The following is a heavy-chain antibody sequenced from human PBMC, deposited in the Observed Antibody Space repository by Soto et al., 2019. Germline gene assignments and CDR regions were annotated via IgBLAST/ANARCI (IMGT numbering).Heavy chain of an antibody. CDR1: RFTFSSYW. CDR3: ARDVARDFES. J-gene: IGHJ4*02. CDR2: INQDGTIY. V-gene: IGHV3-7*03. Sequence: GGSLRLSCAASRFTFSSYWMSWVRQAPGKGPEWVAQINQDGTIYDYVDSVKGRFTISRDNARNSLYLQMNSLRAEDTAMYYCARDVARDFESWGQGIQVTVSS.